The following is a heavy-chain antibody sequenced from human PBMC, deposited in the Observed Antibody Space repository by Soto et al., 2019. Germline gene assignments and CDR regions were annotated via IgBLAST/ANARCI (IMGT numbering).Heavy chain of an antibody. CDR2: ISWDGEST. D-gene: IGHD3-22*01. CDR3: AKDYDSSGGFDS. V-gene: IGHV3-43*01. Sequence: GGPIRVWWAAVGVTCDDYTVHWVRQAPGKGLEWVSLISWDGESTYYADSVEGRFTISRDNSKNSLYLQMDRLTTEDTALYYCAKDYDSSGGFDSWGRGPLVTVPS. J-gene: IGHJ4*02. CDR1: GVTCDDYT.